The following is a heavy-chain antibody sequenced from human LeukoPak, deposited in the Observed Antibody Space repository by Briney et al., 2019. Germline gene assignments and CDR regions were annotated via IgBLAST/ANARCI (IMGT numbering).Heavy chain of an antibody. Sequence: SETLSLTCAVYGGSFNAYYWTWIRQPPGKGLEWIGEINHSGSTNYNPSLKSRVTISVDTSKNQFSLKLTSVTAADTAVYYCARREVETTFYYFYYMDVWGKGTTVTVSS. V-gene: IGHV4-34*01. J-gene: IGHJ6*03. CDR3: ARREVETTFYYFYYMDV. D-gene: IGHD2/OR15-2a*01. CDR2: INHSGST. CDR1: GGSFNAYY.